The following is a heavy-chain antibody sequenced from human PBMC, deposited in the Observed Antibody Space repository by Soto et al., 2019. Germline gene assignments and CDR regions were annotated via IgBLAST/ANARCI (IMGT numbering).Heavy chain of an antibody. CDR3: ARGRDNYGDYSFDF. D-gene: IGHD4-17*01. Sequence: DVQLVESGGGLVQPGGSLRLSCAASGFPFNSYWMSWVRQAPGKGLEWVANIKEDGSEQYYVDSVEGRFTISRDNAKNSLSPQLTNLRAEDTAVYYCARGRDNYGDYSFDFWGQGTLVTVSS. J-gene: IGHJ4*02. CDR2: IKEDGSEQ. CDR1: GFPFNSYW. V-gene: IGHV3-7*03.